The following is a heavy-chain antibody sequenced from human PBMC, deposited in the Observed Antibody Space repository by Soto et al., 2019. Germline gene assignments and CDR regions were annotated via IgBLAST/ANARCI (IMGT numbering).Heavy chain of an antibody. CDR2: ISGTGSTT. CDR1: GLKFNTYA. J-gene: IGHJ4*02. V-gene: IGHV3-23*01. D-gene: IGHD5-18*01. CDR3: ANRGGAYSYGYLGFEY. Sequence: EVQLLESGGGLVQPGGSLRLSCAVSGLKFNTYAMGWVRQAPGKGLEWVSLISGTGSTTDYADSVKGRFTVSRDNSKNIMYLQMNSLRPEDTAIYYCANRGGAYSYGYLGFEYWGQGALVTVSS.